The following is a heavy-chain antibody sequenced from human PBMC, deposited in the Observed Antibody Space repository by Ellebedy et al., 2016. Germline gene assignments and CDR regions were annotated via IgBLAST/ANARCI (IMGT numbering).Heavy chain of an antibody. CDR2: IYYSGST. J-gene: IGHJ4*02. CDR1: GGSISSSSYY. CDR3: VRGVTKGDNDFWSDLNHFKFDY. V-gene: IGHV4-39*07. Sequence: TETLSLTCTVSGGSISSSSYYWGWIRQPPGTGLEWIGSIYYSGSTYYNPSLKSRVTISVDTSKNQFSLKLSSVTAADTAVYYCVRGVTKGDNDFWSDLNHFKFDYWGQGTLVTVSS. D-gene: IGHD3-3*01.